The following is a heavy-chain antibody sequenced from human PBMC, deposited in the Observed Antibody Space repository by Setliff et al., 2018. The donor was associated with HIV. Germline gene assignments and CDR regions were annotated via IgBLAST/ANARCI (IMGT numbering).Heavy chain of an antibody. Sequence: PSETLSLTCTVSGGSISRDSFYWGWFRQPPGEGLEWIGSIYYSGSTYYNPSLESRVTMSVDTSKNQFSLKLTSVTAVDTAAYYCARAPTRATADYYYYYMDVWGKGTTVTVSS. CDR1: GGSISRDSFY. CDR2: IYYSGST. D-gene: IGHD6-13*01. CDR3: ARAPTRATADYYYYYMDV. J-gene: IGHJ6*03. V-gene: IGHV4-39*07.